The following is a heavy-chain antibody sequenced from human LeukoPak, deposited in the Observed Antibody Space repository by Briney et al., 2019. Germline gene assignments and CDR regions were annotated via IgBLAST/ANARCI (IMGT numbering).Heavy chain of an antibody. CDR1: GGSVSSGSYY. D-gene: IGHD3-22*01. CDR2: IYYSGST. J-gene: IGHJ4*02. Sequence: PSETLSLTCTVSGGSVSSGSYYRSWIRQPPGKGLEWIGYIYYSGSTNYNPSLKSRVTISVDTSKNQFSLKLSSVTAADTAVYYCARDRYYDSSGYSGFDYWGQGTLVTVSS. V-gene: IGHV4-61*01. CDR3: ARDRYYDSSGYSGFDY.